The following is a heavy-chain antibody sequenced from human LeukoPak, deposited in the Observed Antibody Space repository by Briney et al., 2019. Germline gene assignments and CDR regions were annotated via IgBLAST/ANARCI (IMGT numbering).Heavy chain of an antibody. CDR1: GFTFSSYG. D-gene: IGHD5-18*01. CDR3: AKGSLDTAMVMNY. CDR2: IWYDGSNK. J-gene: IGHJ4*02. V-gene: IGHV3-33*06. Sequence: GGSLRLSCAASGFTFSSYGMRWVRQAPGKGLEWVAVIWYDGSNKYYADSVKGRFTISRDNSKNTLYLQMNSLRAEDTAVYYCAKGSLDTAMVMNYWGQGTLVTVSS.